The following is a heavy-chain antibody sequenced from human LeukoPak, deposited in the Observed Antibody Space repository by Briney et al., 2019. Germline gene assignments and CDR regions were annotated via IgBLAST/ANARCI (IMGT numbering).Heavy chain of an antibody. CDR1: GFTFSSYS. CDR2: ISSSSSYI. V-gene: IGHV3-21*01. J-gene: IGHJ4*02. D-gene: IGHD3-10*01. CDR3: ARDQAVVRYYYGSGSYSQRGSLDY. Sequence: PGGSLRLSCAASGFTFSSYSMNWARQAPGKGLEWVSSISSSSSYIYYADSVKGRFTISRDNAKNSLYLQMNSLRAEDTAVYYCARDQAVVRYYYGSGSYSQRGSLDYWGQGTLVTVSS.